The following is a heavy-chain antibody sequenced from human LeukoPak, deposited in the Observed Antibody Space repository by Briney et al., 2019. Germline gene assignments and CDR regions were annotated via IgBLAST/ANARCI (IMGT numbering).Heavy chain of an antibody. CDR2: FISSGSTI. Sequence: GGSLRLSCSASGFTFSIYEMNWVRRAPGKGLGWVSYFISSGSTIYYADSVKGRFTISRDNAKNSLYLQMNSLRGEDTAIYYCARDGDSYGYGIDYWGQGTLVTVSP. CDR1: GFTFSIYE. V-gene: IGHV3-48*03. D-gene: IGHD5-18*01. CDR3: ARDGDSYGYGIDY. J-gene: IGHJ4*02.